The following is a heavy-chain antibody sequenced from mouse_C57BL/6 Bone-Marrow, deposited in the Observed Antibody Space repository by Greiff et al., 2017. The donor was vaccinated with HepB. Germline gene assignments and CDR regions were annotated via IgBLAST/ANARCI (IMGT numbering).Heavy chain of an antibody. J-gene: IGHJ4*01. D-gene: IGHD2-4*01. V-gene: IGHV2-6*01. CDR3: ASSFPLYDYDGGGYAMDY. CDR2: IWGVGST. Sequence: QVQLKQSGPGLVAPSQSLSITCTVSGFSLTSYGVDWVRQSPGKGLEWLGVIWGVGSTNYNSALKSRLSISKDNSKSQVFLKMNSLQTDDTAMYYCASSFPLYDYDGGGYAMDYWGQGTSGTVSS. CDR1: GFSLTSYG.